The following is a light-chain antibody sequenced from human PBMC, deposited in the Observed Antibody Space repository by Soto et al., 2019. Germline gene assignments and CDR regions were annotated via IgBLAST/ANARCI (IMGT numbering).Light chain of an antibody. V-gene: IGKV3-20*01. CDR1: QSVSSSY. CDR3: QQYGSSLWT. J-gene: IGKJ1*01. CDR2: GAS. Sequence: EIVLTQSPGTLSLSPGERATLSCRASQSVSSSYLAWYQQKPGQAPRLLIYGASSRATGIPDRFSGSGSGTDFTLTISRLEPEDFAVYYCQQYGSSLWTFGPGPNVDI.